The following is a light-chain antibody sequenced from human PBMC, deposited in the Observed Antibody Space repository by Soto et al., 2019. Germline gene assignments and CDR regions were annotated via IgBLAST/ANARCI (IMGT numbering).Light chain of an antibody. CDR1: SSNIGSTYD. CDR3: QSYDDSLSVHYV. V-gene: IGLV1-40*01. J-gene: IGLJ1*01. CDR2: GNT. Sequence: QAVVTQPPSVSGAPGQRVTISCTGSSSNIGSTYDVQWYQQLPGTAPKLLIHGNTDRPSGVPDRFSGSKSGTSASLAITGPQADAEADAYCQSYDDSLSVHYVFGTGTKLTVL.